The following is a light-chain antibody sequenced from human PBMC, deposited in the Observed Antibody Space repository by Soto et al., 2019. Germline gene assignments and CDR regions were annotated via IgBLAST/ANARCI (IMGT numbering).Light chain of an antibody. Sequence: QSALTQPASVSGAPGESIIISCTGTSRGVGGYNSVSWYQHHPGKAPKIILYDVGDRPSGVSYRFSGSKSGNTASLTISGLQDADEADYFCSSFTSRMTNVFGSGTQLTVL. V-gene: IGLV2-14*03. CDR3: SSFTSRMTNV. CDR1: SRGVGGYNS. CDR2: DVG. J-gene: IGLJ1*01.